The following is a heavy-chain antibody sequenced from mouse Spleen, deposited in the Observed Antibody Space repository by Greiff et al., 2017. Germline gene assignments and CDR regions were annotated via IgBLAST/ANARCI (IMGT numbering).Heavy chain of an antibody. CDR1: GYTFTNYW. Sequence: VHLVESGAELVRPGTSVKMSCKASGYTFTNYWIGWAKQRPGHGLEWIGDIYPGGGYTNYNEKFKGKATLTADKSSSTAYMQFSSLTSEDSAIYYCAREGGRYFDYWGQGTTLTVSS. V-gene: IGHV1-63*01. CDR3: AREGGRYFDY. D-gene: IGHD1-1*02. CDR2: IYPGGGYT. J-gene: IGHJ2*01.